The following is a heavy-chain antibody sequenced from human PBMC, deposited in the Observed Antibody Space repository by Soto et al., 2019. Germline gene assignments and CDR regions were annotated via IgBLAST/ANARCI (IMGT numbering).Heavy chain of an antibody. J-gene: IGHJ6*02. CDR3: ARDGDCSSTSCYNSYYYGMDV. CDR2: ISAYNGNT. CDR1: GYTFTSYG. Sequence: VGSVKVSCKASGYTFTSYGISWVRQAPGQGLEWMGWISAYNGNTNYAQKLQGRVTMTTDTSTSTAYMELRSLRSDDTAVYYCARDGDCSSTSCYNSYYYGMDVWGQGTTVTVSS. D-gene: IGHD2-2*02. V-gene: IGHV1-18*04.